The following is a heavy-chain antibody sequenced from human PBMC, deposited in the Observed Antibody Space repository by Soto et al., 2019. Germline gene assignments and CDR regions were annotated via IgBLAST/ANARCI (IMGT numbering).Heavy chain of an antibody. V-gene: IGHV4-59*01. Sequence: LSLTCTVSGGSISSYYWSWIRQPPGKGLEWIGYIYYSGSTNYNPSLKSRVTISVDTSKNQFSLKLSSVTAADTAVYYCARKLAGGNRNFAFDIWGQGTMVTVSS. D-gene: IGHD1-26*01. CDR3: ARKLAGGNRNFAFDI. CDR1: GGSISSYY. CDR2: IYYSGST. J-gene: IGHJ3*02.